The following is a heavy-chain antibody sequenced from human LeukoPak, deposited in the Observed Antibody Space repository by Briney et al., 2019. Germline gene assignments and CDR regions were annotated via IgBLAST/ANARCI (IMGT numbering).Heavy chain of an antibody. CDR3: ARDSLIQYGSGSYWGFDY. CDR2: IKTDGSDK. D-gene: IGHD3-10*01. CDR1: GFIFSNYW. Sequence: GGSLRLSCAASGFIFSNYWMSWVRQAPGKGPEWVGDIKTDGSDKYYVGSVKGRFTISRDNAKNSLYLQMNSLRAEDTAVCYCARDSLIQYGSGSYWGFDYWGQGILVTVSS. J-gene: IGHJ4*02. V-gene: IGHV3-7*03.